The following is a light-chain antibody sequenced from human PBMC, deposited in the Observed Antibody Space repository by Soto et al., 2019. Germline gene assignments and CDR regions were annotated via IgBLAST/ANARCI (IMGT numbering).Light chain of an antibody. J-gene: IGKJ1*01. CDR2: GAS. Sequence: IVLTQSPGTLSLSPGERATLSCRASESVNSAYLAWYQHRPGQAPRLLIYGASSRATGVSDRFSGSGSGTDFTLTISRLEPADFVVYYCQQYGYSPWTFGQGTKVEI. V-gene: IGKV3-20*01. CDR1: ESVNSAY. CDR3: QQYGYSPWT.